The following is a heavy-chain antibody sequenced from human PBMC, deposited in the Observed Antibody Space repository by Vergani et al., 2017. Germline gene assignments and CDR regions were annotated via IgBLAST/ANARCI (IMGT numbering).Heavy chain of an antibody. CDR1: GFTFDDYA. V-gene: IGHV3-9*01. CDR2: ISWNSGSI. Sequence: EVQLVESGGGLVQPGRSLRLSCAASGFTFDDYAMHWVRQAPGKGLEWVSGISWNSGSIGYADSVKGRFTISRDNAKNLVYLQMSSVRADDTAVYYCARDYGSGPPQSRRLLYDIGWFDPWGQGTLVTVSS. CDR3: ARDYGSGPPQSRRLLYDIGWFDP. D-gene: IGHD3-10*01. J-gene: IGHJ5*02.